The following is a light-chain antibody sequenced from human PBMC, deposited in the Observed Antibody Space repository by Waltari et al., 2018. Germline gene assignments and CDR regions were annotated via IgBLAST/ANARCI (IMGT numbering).Light chain of an antibody. Sequence: QSVPTQPPSASGTPGQSVTMSCSRSSSNIGRNTVTSYQQLPRTAPKLLIYIDNQRPSGVPDRFSGSRSGTSASLAISGLQSEDEADYHCATWDDSLNAWVFGGGTKLTVL. CDR2: IDN. CDR1: SSNIGRNT. J-gene: IGLJ3*02. CDR3: ATWDDSLNAWV. V-gene: IGLV1-44*01.